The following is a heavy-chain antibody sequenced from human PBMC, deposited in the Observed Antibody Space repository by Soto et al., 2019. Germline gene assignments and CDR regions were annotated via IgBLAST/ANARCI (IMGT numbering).Heavy chain of an antibody. Sequence: QVQLQQWGAGLLKPSETLSLTCAVYGGSFSGYYWSWIRQPPGKGLEWIGEINHSGSTNYNPSLKSRVTISVDTSKNQVSLKLSSVTAADTAVYYCARGIMITFGGVIQPNFDYWGQGTLVTVSS. CDR3: ARGIMITFGGVIQPNFDY. V-gene: IGHV4-34*01. CDR1: GGSFSGYY. D-gene: IGHD3-16*02. J-gene: IGHJ4*02. CDR2: INHSGST.